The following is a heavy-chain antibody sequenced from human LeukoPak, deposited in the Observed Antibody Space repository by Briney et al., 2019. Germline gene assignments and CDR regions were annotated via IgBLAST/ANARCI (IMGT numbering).Heavy chain of an antibody. J-gene: IGHJ3*02. D-gene: IGHD1-26*01. CDR3: ARRSGSYYGRAFDI. CDR2: IYYSGST. V-gene: IGHV4-39*01. CDR1: GGSISSSGYY. Sequence: SETLSLTCTVSGGSISSSGYYWGWIRQPPGKGLEWIGSIYYSGSTYYNPSLKSRVTISVDTSKNQFSLKLSSVTAADTAVYYCARRSGSYYGRAFDIWGQGTMVTVSS.